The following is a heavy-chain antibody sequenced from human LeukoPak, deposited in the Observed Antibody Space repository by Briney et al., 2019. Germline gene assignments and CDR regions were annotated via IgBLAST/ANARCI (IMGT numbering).Heavy chain of an antibody. Sequence: SVKVSCKASGGTFSSYAISWVRQAPGQGLEWMGGIIPIFGTANYAQKFQGRVTITTDESTSTAYMELSSLRSGDTAVYYCARDTTYTYYYGSGSYSENWFDPWGQGTLVTVSS. CDR3: ARDTTYTYYYGSGSYSENWFDP. D-gene: IGHD3-10*01. CDR2: IIPIFGTA. CDR1: GGTFSSYA. J-gene: IGHJ5*02. V-gene: IGHV1-69*05.